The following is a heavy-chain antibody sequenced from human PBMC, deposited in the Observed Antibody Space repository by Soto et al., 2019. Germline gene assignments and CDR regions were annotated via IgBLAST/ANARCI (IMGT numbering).Heavy chain of an antibody. Sequence: GGSLRLSCAASGFTFTAHAIHWVRQAPGKGLEWVAVISYDGSNKHYADSVKGRLTISRDNSKNTLYLQMNSLRDEDTAVYYCARDRYFDSYDFDYWGQGTLVTVS. CDR2: ISYDGSNK. CDR3: ARDRYFDSYDFDY. J-gene: IGHJ4*02. D-gene: IGHD3-9*01. CDR1: GFTFTAHA. V-gene: IGHV3-30-3*01.